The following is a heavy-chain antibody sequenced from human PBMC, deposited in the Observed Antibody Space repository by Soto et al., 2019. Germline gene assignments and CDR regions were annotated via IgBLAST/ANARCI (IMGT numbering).Heavy chain of an antibody. D-gene: IGHD2-15*01. Sequence: SSETLSLTCAVSSGSIRSSNWWSWVRQPPGKGLEWIGEIYHSGSTNYNPSLKSRVTISVDKSKNQFSLKLSSVTAADTAVYYCARASDEYCSGRSCYGSHALDIWGQGTIVTVSS. CDR3: ARASDEYCSGRSCYGSHALDI. CDR1: SGSIRSSNW. CDR2: IYHSGST. J-gene: IGHJ3*02. V-gene: IGHV4-4*02.